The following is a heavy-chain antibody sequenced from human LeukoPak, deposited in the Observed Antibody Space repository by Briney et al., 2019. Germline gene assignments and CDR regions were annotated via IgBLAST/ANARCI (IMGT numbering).Heavy chain of an antibody. D-gene: IGHD3-22*01. V-gene: IGHV4-4*07. CDR1: GGSISSYY. CDR2: ICTSGST. CDR3: ARHRRYYDSSGSPFRH. J-gene: IGHJ1*01. Sequence: SETLSLTCTVSGGSISSYYWSWLRQPAGKGLEWIGRICTSGSTNYNPSLKSRVTMSVDTSKNQFSLKLSSVTAADTAVYYCARHRRYYDSSGSPFRHWGQGTLVTVSS.